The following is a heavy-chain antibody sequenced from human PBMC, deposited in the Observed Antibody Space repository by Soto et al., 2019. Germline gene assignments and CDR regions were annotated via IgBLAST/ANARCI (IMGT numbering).Heavy chain of an antibody. CDR1: GVPFCSYV. CDR2: ISNDGNNE. V-gene: IGHV3-30*18. D-gene: IGHD3-10*01. CDR3: AKDRGNSGDFDY. J-gene: IGHJ4*02. Sequence: PGGPLRLSCAASGVPFCSYVMHWVRQAPGKGLEWVAHISNDGNNEYYADSVKGRFTISRDNFKNTLYLQMNSLRADDTAVYYCAKDRGNSGDFDYWGQGTLVTVSS.